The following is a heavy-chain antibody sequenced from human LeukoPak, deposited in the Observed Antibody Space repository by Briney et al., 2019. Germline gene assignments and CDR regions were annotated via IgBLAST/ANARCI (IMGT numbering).Heavy chain of an antibody. CDR3: AREPGIAAAGGGTGAFDI. J-gene: IGHJ3*02. Sequence: SQTLSLTCAISGDSVSSNSAAWNWIRQSPSRGLEWLGRTYYRSKWYNDYAVSVKSRITINPDTSKNQFSLQLNSVTPEDTAVYYCAREPGIAAAGGGTGAFDIWGQGTMVTVSS. CDR1: GDSVSSNSAA. D-gene: IGHD6-13*01. CDR2: TYYRSKWYN. V-gene: IGHV6-1*01.